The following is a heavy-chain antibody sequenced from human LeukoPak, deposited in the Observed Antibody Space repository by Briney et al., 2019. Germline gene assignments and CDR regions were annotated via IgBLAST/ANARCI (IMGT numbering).Heavy chain of an antibody. CDR3: ASSVVPAAMKGGIGAFDI. J-gene: IGHJ3*02. CDR2: ISWNSGSI. CDR1: GFTFDDYA. V-gene: IGHV3-9*01. D-gene: IGHD2-2*01. Sequence: GRSLRLSCAASGFTFDDYAMHWVRQAPGKGLEWVSGISWNSGSIGYADSVKGRFTTSRDNAKNSLYLQMNSLRAEDTALYYCASSVVPAAMKGGIGAFDIWGQGTMVTVSS.